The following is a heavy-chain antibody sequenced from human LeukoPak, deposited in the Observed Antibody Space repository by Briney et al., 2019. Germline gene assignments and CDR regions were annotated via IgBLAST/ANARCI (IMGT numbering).Heavy chain of an antibody. D-gene: IGHD3-10*01. V-gene: IGHV4-59*01. Sequence: PSETLSLTCTVSGGSISSYYGSWIRQPPGKGLEWIGYIYYSRSTNYNPSLKSRVTISVDTSKNQFSLKLSSVTAADTAVYYCAREPRYGSGSYGYWGQGTLVTVSS. CDR1: GGSISSYY. CDR2: IYYSRST. J-gene: IGHJ4*02. CDR3: AREPRYGSGSYGY.